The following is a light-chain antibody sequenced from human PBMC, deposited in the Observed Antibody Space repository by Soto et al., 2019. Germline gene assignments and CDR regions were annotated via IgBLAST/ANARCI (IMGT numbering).Light chain of an antibody. Sequence: DIQMTQSPSSLSASVGDRVSITCRASQSISTHLSWYQQKPGKAPKLLIYAASNLQSGVPSRFSAGGSGVEFTLNISSVQPEDFATYHCLQYHSDWTFGQGTKVDIK. CDR2: AAS. J-gene: IGKJ1*01. CDR1: QSISTH. V-gene: IGKV1-39*01. CDR3: LQYHSDWT.